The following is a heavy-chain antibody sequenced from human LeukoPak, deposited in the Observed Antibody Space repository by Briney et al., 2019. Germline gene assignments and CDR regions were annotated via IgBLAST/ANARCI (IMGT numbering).Heavy chain of an antibody. CDR3: ARETTVTTTPKYWYFDL. CDR1: GGFISSSSYY. CDR2: IYYSGST. V-gene: IGHV4-39*01. Sequence: SETLSLTCTVSGGFISSSSYYWGWIRQPPGKGLEWIGSIYYSGSTYYNPSLKSRVTISVDTSKNQFSLKLSSVTAADTAVYYCARETTVTTTPKYWYFDLWGRGTLVTVSS. J-gene: IGHJ2*01. D-gene: IGHD4-17*01.